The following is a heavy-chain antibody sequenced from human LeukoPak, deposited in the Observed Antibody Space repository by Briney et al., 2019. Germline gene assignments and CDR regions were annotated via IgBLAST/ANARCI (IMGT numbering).Heavy chain of an antibody. CDR1: GYSISSGYY. D-gene: IGHD2/OR15-2a*01. J-gene: IGHJ4*02. Sequence: PSETLSLTCAVSGYSISSGYYWGWIRQPPGKGLEWIGSIYHSGSTYYNPSLKSLVTISVDTSKNQFSLKLSSVTAADTAVYYCANGGDFYYFDYWGQGTLVTVSS. CDR3: ANGGDFYYFDY. CDR2: IYHSGST. V-gene: IGHV4-38-2*01.